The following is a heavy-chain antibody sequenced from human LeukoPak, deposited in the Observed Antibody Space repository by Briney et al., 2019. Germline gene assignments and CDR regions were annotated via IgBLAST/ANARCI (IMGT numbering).Heavy chain of an antibody. J-gene: IGHJ4*02. Sequence: GRSLRLSCAASGFTFDDYAMHWVRQAPGKGLEWVSGISWNSGSIGYADSVKGRFTISRDNAKNPLYLQMNSLRAEDTALYYCAKDILGGPMVRGDRYFDYWGQGTLVTVSS. D-gene: IGHD3-10*01. CDR1: GFTFDDYA. CDR2: ISWNSGSI. V-gene: IGHV3-9*01. CDR3: AKDILGGPMVRGDRYFDY.